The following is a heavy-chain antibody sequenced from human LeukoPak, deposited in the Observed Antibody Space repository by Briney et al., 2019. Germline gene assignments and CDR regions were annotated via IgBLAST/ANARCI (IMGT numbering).Heavy chain of an antibody. CDR1: GGSIIINY. D-gene: IGHD3-22*01. V-gene: IGHV4-4*07. Sequence: SETLSLTCTVSGGSIIINYWSWIRQSAGTGLECIGRIYGSGITDYNPSLKSRVTMSLDTSRKRFSLRLTSVTAADTAVYYCARLKFYDSTGYSPGYYMDVWGKGTTVSVFS. J-gene: IGHJ6*03. CDR2: IYGSGIT. CDR3: ARLKFYDSTGYSPGYYMDV.